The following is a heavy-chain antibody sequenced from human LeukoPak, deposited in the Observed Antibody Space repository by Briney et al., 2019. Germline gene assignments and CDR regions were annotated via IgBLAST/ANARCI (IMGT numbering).Heavy chain of an antibody. CDR3: ATEVTD. CDR1: GYTFTGYY. D-gene: IGHD5-18*01. CDR2: INPNSGGT. V-gene: IGHV1-2*02. Sequence: ASVKVSCKSSGYTFTGYYIHWVRQAPGQGLEWMGWINPNSGGTNCAQKFQGRVTMSRDTSISTAYMELISLRSDDTAVYYCATEVTDWGQGTLVTVSS. J-gene: IGHJ4*02.